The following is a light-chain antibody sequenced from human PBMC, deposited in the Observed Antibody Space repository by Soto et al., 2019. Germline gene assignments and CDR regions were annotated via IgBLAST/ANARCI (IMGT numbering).Light chain of an antibody. CDR2: WSS. J-gene: IGKJ1*01. CDR1: QSLLYSSNNKNY. CDR3: QQDYSPPWT. Sequence: DIGMTQSPDALAVSLGERATSNCKSSQSLLYSSNNKNYLAWYQQKSGQPPKLLIYWSSTRESGVPDRFSGSGSGTDFTLTISSLQAEDGAVYYCQQDYSPPWTFGQGTKVEI. V-gene: IGKV4-1*01.